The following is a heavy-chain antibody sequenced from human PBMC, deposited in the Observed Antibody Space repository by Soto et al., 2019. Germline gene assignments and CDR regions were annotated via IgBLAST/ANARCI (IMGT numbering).Heavy chain of an antibody. CDR1: GASISRGDYY. D-gene: IGHD1-26*01. Sequence: PSETLSLTCTVSGASISRGDYYWNWIRQSPGKGLEWIGNTYNNGRPNYNPSLKSRVTISGDSSKNQFSLKLRSLSAADTAVYYCATESGSTYGYFDYWGQGTQVTVSS. CDR2: TYNNGRP. CDR3: ATESGSTYGYFDY. V-gene: IGHV4-30-4*01. J-gene: IGHJ4*02.